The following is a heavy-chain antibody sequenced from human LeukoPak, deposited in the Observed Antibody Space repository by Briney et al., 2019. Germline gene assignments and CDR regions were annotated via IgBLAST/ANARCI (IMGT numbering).Heavy chain of an antibody. Sequence: PGGSLRRSGAASGFTCSSYAMDWVRQAPGQGLEWLSTINGSGANTYYADSVKGRFTISRDNSKNTLYLQMNSLRAEDTAVYYCAKAPYSSGWYAFDIWGQGTMVTVSS. CDR3: AKAPYSSGWYAFDI. J-gene: IGHJ3*02. D-gene: IGHD6-19*01. CDR2: INGSGANT. V-gene: IGHV3-23*01. CDR1: GFTCSSYA.